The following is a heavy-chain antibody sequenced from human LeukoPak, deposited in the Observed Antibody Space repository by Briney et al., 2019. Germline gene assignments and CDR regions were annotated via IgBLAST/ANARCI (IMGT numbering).Heavy chain of an antibody. CDR1: GYIFTSYG. D-gene: IGHD6-13*01. CDR3: ARSGSSSWSSVFDH. Sequence: ASVKVSCKASGYIFTSYGITWVRQAPGQGLKWMGRISTFNDKTVFADKFQGRVTMTTDTDTAYLTLRRLRSDDTAVYFCARSGSSSWSSVFDHWGQGTPVTVSS. J-gene: IGHJ4*02. V-gene: IGHV1-18*01. CDR2: ISTFNDKT.